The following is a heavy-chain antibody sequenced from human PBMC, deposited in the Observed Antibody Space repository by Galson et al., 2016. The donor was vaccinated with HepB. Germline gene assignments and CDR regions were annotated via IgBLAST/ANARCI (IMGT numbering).Heavy chain of an antibody. D-gene: IGHD2-15*01. CDR3: AKLRYGSSPWNEF. CDR1: GFTVSDIY. V-gene: IGHV3-53*01. Sequence: SLRLSCAASGFTVSDIYMSWVRQAPGKGLEWVSVFYGGPRTYYAESVQGRFTVSRDNSKDTFFLQMNSLRAEDTAVYYCAKLRYGSSPWNEFWGQGTLVTVSS. J-gene: IGHJ4*02. CDR2: FYGGPRT.